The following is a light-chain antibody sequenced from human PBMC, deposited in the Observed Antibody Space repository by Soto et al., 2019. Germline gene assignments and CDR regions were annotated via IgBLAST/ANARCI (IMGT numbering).Light chain of an antibody. V-gene: IGLV1-51*01. Sequence: QSVLTQPPAVSEAPGQKVTISCSGSSSNIGNNYVSWHQQLPGTAPKLLIYDSNKRPSGIPDRFSGSKSGTSATLGITGLQTGDEADYYCGAWDSSLSAVVFGGGTKLTVL. J-gene: IGLJ2*01. CDR3: GAWDSSLSAVV. CDR2: DSN. CDR1: SSNIGNNY.